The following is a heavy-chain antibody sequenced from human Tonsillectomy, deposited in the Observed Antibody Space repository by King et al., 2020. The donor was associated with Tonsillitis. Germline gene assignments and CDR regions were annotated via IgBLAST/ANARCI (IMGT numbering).Heavy chain of an antibody. CDR2: IYFSGST. CDR1: GVAINNYY. D-gene: IGHD2-15*01. V-gene: IGHV4-59*01. Sequence: QLQESGPGLVKPSETLSLTCSFSGVAINNYYWSWIRQPPGQELEWVGYIYFSGSTNYNPSLKSRVTISVDTSKNKFSLKLSSVTAADTAVYYGARSRGGIDAFDIWGQGTMVTVSS. CDR3: ARSRGGIDAFDI. J-gene: IGHJ3*02.